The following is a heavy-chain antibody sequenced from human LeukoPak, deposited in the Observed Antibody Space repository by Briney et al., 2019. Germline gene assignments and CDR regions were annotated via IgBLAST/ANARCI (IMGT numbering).Heavy chain of an antibody. D-gene: IGHD3-22*01. CDR2: IWYDGSNK. CDR3: AKAEAPDSSGYALDY. CDR1: GFTFSSYG. Sequence: GGSLRLSCAASGFTFSSYGMHWVRQAPGKGLEWVAVIWYDGSNKYYAGSVKGRFTISRDNSKNTLYLQMNSLRAEDTAVYYCAKAEAPDSSGYALDYWGQGTLVTVSS. J-gene: IGHJ4*02. V-gene: IGHV3-33*06.